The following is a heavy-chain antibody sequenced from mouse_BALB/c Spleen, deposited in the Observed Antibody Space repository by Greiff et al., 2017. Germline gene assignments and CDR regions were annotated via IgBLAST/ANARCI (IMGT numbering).Heavy chain of an antibody. Sequence: EVQLQQSGAELVRSGASVKLSCTASGFNFNDYYMPWVRQRPEQGLEWIGCIDPENGDTEYAPKFQGKATMTADTSSNTAYLQLSSLTSEDNAVYYSNARGDGYDGDAHYFDYWGQGTTLTVSS. CDR3: NARGDGYDGDAHYFDY. V-gene: IGHV14-4*02. CDR2: IDPENGDT. CDR1: GFNFNDYY. D-gene: IGHD2-2*01. J-gene: IGHJ2*01.